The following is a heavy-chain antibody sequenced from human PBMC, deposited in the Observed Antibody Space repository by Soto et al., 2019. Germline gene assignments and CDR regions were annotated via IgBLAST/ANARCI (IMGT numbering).Heavy chain of an antibody. V-gene: IGHV4-59*01. CDR1: GGSISSNY. D-gene: IGHD3-22*01. Sequence: SETLSLTCTVSGGSISSNYWSWIRQSPGKELEWIGYIYYSGNTNYNPSLKNRVSISIDTSKSQFSLRLSSVTAADTAVYYCVRGINDSRGYSSPFDYWGQGTLVTVSA. CDR3: VRGINDSRGYSSPFDY. CDR2: IYYSGNT. J-gene: IGHJ4*02.